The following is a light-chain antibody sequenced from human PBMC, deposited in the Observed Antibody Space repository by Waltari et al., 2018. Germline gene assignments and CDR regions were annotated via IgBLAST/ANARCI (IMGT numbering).Light chain of an antibody. Sequence: EIVLTQSPGSLSLSPGERATLSCRASQSVSRALAWYQQKPGQAPRLLIYGASNRATGIPDGFSGSGSGTDFSLTSSSREPEDFAVYYCQHYLRLPATFGQGTKVEIK. CDR3: QHYLRLPAT. V-gene: IGKV3-20*01. CDR2: GAS. CDR1: QSVSRA. J-gene: IGKJ1*01.